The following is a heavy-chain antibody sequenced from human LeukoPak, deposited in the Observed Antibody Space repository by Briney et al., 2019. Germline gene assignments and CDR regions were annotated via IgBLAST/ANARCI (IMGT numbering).Heavy chain of an antibody. CDR2: INPSGGST. V-gene: IGHV1-46*01. CDR1: GCTFTSYY. J-gene: IGHJ4*02. D-gene: IGHD6-13*01. Sequence: ASVKVSCKASGCTFTSYYMHWVRQAPGQGLEWMGIINPSGGSTSYAQKFQGRVTMTRDTSTSTVYMELSSLRSEDTAVYYCARPSKAGYSSSWYGFWGQGTLVTVSS. CDR3: ARPSKAGYSSSWYGF.